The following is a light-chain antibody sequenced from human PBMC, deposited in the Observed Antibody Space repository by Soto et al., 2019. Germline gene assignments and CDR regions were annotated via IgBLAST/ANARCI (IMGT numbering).Light chain of an antibody. CDR2: AAS. J-gene: IGKJ1*01. CDR3: LQDLSYPWT. V-gene: IGKV1-6*01. CDR1: QGIRND. Sequence: AIQMTQSPSSLSASVGDRVTITCRASQGIRNDLGWYQLKPGKAPKLLIYAASNLQSGVPSRFSGSGSSTDFTLTIISLHPEDFATYYCLQDLSYPWTFVQGTKVEIK.